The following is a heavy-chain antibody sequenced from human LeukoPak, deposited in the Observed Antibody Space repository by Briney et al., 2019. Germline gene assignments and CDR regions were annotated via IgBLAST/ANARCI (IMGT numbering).Heavy chain of an antibody. V-gene: IGHV6-1*01. Sequence: SQTLSLTCAISGDSVSSNSAAWNWIRQSPSRGLEWLGRTYYRSKWYNDYAVSVKSRIIINPDTSKNQFSLQLNSVTPEDTAVYYCARDLSGAVATTPGNWFDPWGQGTLVTVSS. CDR1: GDSVSSNSAA. CDR2: TYYRSKWYN. J-gene: IGHJ5*02. D-gene: IGHD1-1*01. CDR3: ARDLSGAVATTPGNWFDP.